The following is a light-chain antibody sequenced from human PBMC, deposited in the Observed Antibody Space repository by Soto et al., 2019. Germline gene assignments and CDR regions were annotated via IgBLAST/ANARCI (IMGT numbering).Light chain of an antibody. CDR2: GAS. V-gene: IGKV3-15*01. CDR1: QSVSSN. CDR3: QQYNNWPPWT. Sequence: EIVMTQSPATLSVSPGERATLSCRASQSVSSNLAWYQQKPGQAPGLLIYGASTRATGIPAMFSGSGSGTEFTLTISSLQSEDFAVYYCQQYNNWPPWTFGQGTKVEIK. J-gene: IGKJ1*01.